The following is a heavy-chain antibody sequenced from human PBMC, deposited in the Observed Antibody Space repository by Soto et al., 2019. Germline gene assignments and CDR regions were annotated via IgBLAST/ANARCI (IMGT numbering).Heavy chain of an antibody. CDR3: ARDSAKYYSSSWYGAFDI. CDR2: IYHSGST. J-gene: IGHJ3*02. D-gene: IGHD6-13*01. CDR1: GGSISSGGYS. Sequence: SETLSLTCAASGGSISSGGYSWSWIRQPPGKGLEWIGYIYHSGSTYYNPSLKSRVTISVDRSKNQFSLKLSSVTAADTAVYYCARDSAKYYSSSWYGAFDIWGQGTMVTVSS. V-gene: IGHV4-30-2*01.